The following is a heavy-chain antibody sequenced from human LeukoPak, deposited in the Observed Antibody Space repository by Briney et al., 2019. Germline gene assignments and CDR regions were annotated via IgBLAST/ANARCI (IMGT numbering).Heavy chain of an antibody. V-gene: IGHV3-72*01. CDR1: GFTFSDHY. J-gene: IGHJ4*02. CDR2: TRNKANSYTT. Sequence: GGSLRLSCAASGFTFSDHYMDWVRQAPGEGLEWVGRTRNKANSYTTEYAASVKGRFTISRDDSKNSLYLQMNSLKTEDTAVYYCARARDYWGQGTLVTVSS. CDR3: ARARDY.